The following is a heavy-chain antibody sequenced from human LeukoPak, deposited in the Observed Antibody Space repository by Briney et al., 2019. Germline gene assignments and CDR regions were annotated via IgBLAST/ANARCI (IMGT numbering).Heavy chain of an antibody. Sequence: GGSLRLSCAASGFTFSSSWMSWVRQAPGEGLEWVTSIKPDGSEKYYVDSVKGRFTISRDNAKKSLYLQMNSLRAEDTALYYCARDTVGATDYWGQGTLVTVSS. V-gene: IGHV3-7*01. CDR3: ARDTVGATDY. D-gene: IGHD1-26*01. CDR2: IKPDGSEK. J-gene: IGHJ4*02. CDR1: GFTFSSSW.